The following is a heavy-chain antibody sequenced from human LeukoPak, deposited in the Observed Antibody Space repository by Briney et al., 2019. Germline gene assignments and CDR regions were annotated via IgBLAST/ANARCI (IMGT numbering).Heavy chain of an antibody. Sequence: SETLSLTCTVSGGSISSSSYYWGWIRQPPGKGLEWIGTIYHSGSTYYNPSLKNRVTISIDTSKNLFSLKLSSVTAADTAVCYCARDGLGYTSSWPFDYWGQGALVIVSS. D-gene: IGHD6-13*01. V-gene: IGHV4-39*07. CDR1: GGSISSSSYY. CDR3: ARDGLGYTSSWPFDY. J-gene: IGHJ4*02. CDR2: IYHSGST.